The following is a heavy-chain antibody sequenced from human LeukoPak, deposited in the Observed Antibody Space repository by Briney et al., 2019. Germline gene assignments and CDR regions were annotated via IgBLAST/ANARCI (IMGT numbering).Heavy chain of an antibody. CDR2: INTDGSST. J-gene: IGHJ3*02. CDR1: GFTFTSYT. Sequence: GGSLRLSCAASGFTFTSYTMHWVRQVPGKGLVWVSRINTDGSSTNYADSVKGRFTISRDNAKNTLYLQMNSLRVEDTAVYYCTRDRAFDIWGQGTMVTVSS. V-gene: IGHV3-74*01. CDR3: TRDRAFDI.